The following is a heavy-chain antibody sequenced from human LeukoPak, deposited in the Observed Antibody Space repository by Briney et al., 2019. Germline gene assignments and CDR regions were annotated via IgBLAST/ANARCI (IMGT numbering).Heavy chain of an antibody. CDR2: INTNTGNP. J-gene: IGHJ4*02. CDR1: GYTFSSYA. V-gene: IGHV7-4-1*02. CDR3: ARDDVVVVAATEQPMGY. D-gene: IGHD2-15*01. Sequence: GASVKVSCKASGYTFSSYAMNWVRQAPGQGLEWMGWINTNTGNPTYAQGFTGRFVFSLDTSVSTAYLQISSLKAEDTAVYYCARDDVVVVAATEQPMGYWGQGTLVTVSS.